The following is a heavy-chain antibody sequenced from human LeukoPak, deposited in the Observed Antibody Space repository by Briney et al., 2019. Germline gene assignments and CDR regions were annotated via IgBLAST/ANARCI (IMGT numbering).Heavy chain of an antibody. CDR1: GGSISSYY. CDR3: ARAVLAHSGYDKSVLFDY. CDR2: IYYSGST. Sequence: SETLSLTCTVSGGSISSYYWSWIRQPPGKGLEWIGYIYYSGSTNYNPSLKSRVTISVDTSKNQFSLKLSSVTAADTAVYYCARAVLAHSGYDKSVLFDYWGQGTLVTVSS. V-gene: IGHV4-59*01. D-gene: IGHD5-12*01. J-gene: IGHJ4*02.